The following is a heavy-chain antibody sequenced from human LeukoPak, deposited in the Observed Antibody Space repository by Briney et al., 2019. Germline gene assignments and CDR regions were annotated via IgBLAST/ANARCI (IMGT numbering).Heavy chain of an antibody. J-gene: IGHJ4*02. V-gene: IGHV3-74*01. Sequence: GGSLRLSCAASGFTFSRYWMNWVRQAPGKGLVWVSRIKNDGSSTTYADFVKGRFAISRDNAKNTLYLQINSLRAGDTAVYYCARDSSSYGVGYFDYWGQGTLVTASS. D-gene: IGHD3-16*01. CDR1: GFTFSRYW. CDR3: ARDSSSYGVGYFDY. CDR2: IKNDGSST.